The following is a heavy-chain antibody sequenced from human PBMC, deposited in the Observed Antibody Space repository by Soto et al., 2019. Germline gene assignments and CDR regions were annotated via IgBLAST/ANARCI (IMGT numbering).Heavy chain of an antibody. CDR3: ARDGREPSGMAV. CDR2: IYYRGST. CDR1: GGSISSHY. V-gene: IGHV4-59*11. J-gene: IGHJ6*02. Sequence: PSETLSLTCTVSGGSISSHYWSWVRQAPGKGLEWIGHIYYRGSTTYNPSLRSRSTISVDTSNNQFSLKLNSVTTADTAVYYCARDGREPSGMAVWGQGTKVTVSS. D-gene: IGHD1-26*01.